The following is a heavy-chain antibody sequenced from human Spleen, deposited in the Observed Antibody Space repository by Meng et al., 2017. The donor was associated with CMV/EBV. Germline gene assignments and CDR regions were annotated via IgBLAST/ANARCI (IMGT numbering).Heavy chain of an antibody. Sequence: GGSLRLSCAASGFTFDAHTMHWVRQAPGKGLEWVALIIWDGSSTDYADPVKGRFTVSRDNSTDYLFLQMNSLRTEDTALYYCVRYSDNWNYPNYFDFWGQGTLVTVSS. CDR3: VRYSDNWNYPNYFDF. D-gene: IGHD1-7*01. CDR1: GFTFDAHT. V-gene: IGHV3-43*01. CDR2: IIWDGSST. J-gene: IGHJ4*02.